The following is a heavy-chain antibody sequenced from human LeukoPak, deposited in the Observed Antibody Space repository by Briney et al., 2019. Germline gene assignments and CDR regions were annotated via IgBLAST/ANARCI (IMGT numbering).Heavy chain of an antibody. V-gene: IGHV3-21*05. D-gene: IGHD5-18*01. CDR2: ISSSSSYI. CDR1: GFTFSSYS. CDR3: ARDRSYGYYFDY. Sequence: GGSLRLSCAASGFTFSSYSMNWVRQAPGKGLEWVSYISSSSSYIYYADSVKGRFTISRDNAKNSPYLQMNSLRAEDTAVYYCARDRSYGYYFDYWGQGTLVTVSS. J-gene: IGHJ4*02.